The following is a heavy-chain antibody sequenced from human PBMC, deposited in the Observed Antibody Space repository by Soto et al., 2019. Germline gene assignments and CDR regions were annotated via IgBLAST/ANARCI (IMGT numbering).Heavy chain of an antibody. D-gene: IGHD1-26*01. V-gene: IGHV3-30*03. Sequence: GGSLRLSCAASGFTFSSYAMHWVRQAPGKGLEWVALISYDGYSKWYADAVKGRFTISRDNSSNTLFLEMNSLRGDDTAVYFCAAIREVDVWGQGTTVTVSS. CDR3: AAIREVDV. CDR2: ISYDGYSK. CDR1: GFTFSSYA. J-gene: IGHJ6*02.